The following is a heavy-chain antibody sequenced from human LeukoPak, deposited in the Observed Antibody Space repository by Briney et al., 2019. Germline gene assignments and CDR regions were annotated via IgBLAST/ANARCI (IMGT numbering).Heavy chain of an antibody. CDR1: GFTFSDYY. D-gene: IGHD2-8*02. CDR3: ARELLGSRNDY. V-gene: IGHV3-11*05. CDR2: ISSSSSST. J-gene: IGHJ4*02. Sequence: GGSLRLSCAASGFTFSDYYMSWLRQAPGKGVEGVSYISSSSSSTNYADSVKGRFTISRDNAKNSLYLQMNSLRAEDTAVYYCARELLGSRNDYWGQGTLVTVSS.